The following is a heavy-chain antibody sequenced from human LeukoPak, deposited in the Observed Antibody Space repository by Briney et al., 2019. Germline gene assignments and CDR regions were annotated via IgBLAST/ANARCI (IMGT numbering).Heavy chain of an antibody. CDR1: GFTFSTFA. CDR2: ISGGGGTT. CDR3: AKDRGY. Sequence: GGSLRLSCVGSGFTFSTFAMTWVRQAPGKGLEWVSAISGGGGTTYYADSVKGRFTISRDNSKNTVYLQMNSLRADDTAVYYCAKDRGYWGQGTLVTVSS. J-gene: IGHJ4*02. V-gene: IGHV3-23*01.